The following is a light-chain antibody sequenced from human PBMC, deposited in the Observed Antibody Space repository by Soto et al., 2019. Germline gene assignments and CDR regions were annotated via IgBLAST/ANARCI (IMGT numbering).Light chain of an antibody. V-gene: IGKV1-5*03. CDR1: QSISVW. Sequence: DIQMTQSPSTLSASVGDRVTITCRASQSISVWLAWYQQKAGKAPNLLIYKASRLESGVPSRFSGSGSETEFTLTISGLQPEDFATYYCQQSYSTLWGTFGQGPRWIS. CDR3: QQSYSTLWGT. CDR2: KAS. J-gene: IGKJ1*01.